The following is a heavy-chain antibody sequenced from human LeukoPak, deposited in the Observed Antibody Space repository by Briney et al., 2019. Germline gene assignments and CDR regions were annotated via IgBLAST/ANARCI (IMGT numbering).Heavy chain of an antibody. D-gene: IGHD6-19*01. V-gene: IGHV4-59*01. J-gene: IGHJ5*02. CDR2: MYYTGST. CDR1: GGSISSYY. Sequence: SETLSLTCTVSGGSISSYYWSWIRQSPGKGLEWIGYMYYTGSTSYNPSLQSRVTISVDTSKNQFSLRLRSLTAADTAVYYCARCSSGYWFDPWGQGTLVTVSS. CDR3: ARCSSGYWFDP.